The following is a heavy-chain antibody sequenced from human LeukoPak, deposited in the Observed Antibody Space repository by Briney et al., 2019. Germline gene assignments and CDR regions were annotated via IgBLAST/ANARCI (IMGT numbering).Heavy chain of an antibody. Sequence: GGSLRLSCAASGFTFSTYAMSWVRQAPGKGLEWVSGISDSGASTYYADSVRGRFTISRDSSKNTLYLQMNSLRAEDTAVYYCAKVRSTMVRGVIDSWGQGTLVTVSS. V-gene: IGHV3-23*01. CDR1: GFTFSTYA. J-gene: IGHJ4*02. CDR2: ISDSGAST. D-gene: IGHD3-10*01. CDR3: AKVRSTMVRGVIDS.